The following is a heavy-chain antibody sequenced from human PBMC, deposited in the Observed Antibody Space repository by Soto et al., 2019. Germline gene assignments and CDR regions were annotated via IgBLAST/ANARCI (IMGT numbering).Heavy chain of an antibody. Sequence: QLQLQESGPGLVKPSETLSLTCTVSGGSISSSSYYWGWIRQPPGKGLEWIGSIYYSGSTYYNPSLKSRVTISVDTSKNQFSLKLSSVTAADTAVYYCARLKNVDAAMVSGNYFDYWGQGTLVTVSS. CDR1: GGSISSSSYY. CDR2: IYYSGST. D-gene: IGHD5-18*01. V-gene: IGHV4-39*01. J-gene: IGHJ4*02. CDR3: ARLKNVDAAMVSGNYFDY.